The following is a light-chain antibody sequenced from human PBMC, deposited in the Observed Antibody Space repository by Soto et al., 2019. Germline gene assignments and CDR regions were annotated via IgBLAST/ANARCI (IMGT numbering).Light chain of an antibody. V-gene: IGLV2-14*01. CDR3: SSHTSGSTRV. CDR2: EVT. Sequence: QSALTQPASVSGSPGQSIAISCTGTSGDVGGYDYVSWYQQHPDKAPKLMIYEVTKRPSWVSNRFSGSKSGITASLTISGLQPEDEADYYCSSHTSGSTRVFGSGTKLTVL. J-gene: IGLJ1*01. CDR1: SGDVGGYDY.